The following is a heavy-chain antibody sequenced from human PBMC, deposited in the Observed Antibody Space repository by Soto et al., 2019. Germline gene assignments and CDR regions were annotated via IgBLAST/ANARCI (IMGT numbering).Heavy chain of an antibody. D-gene: IGHD7-27*01. CDR2: INPNSGGT. CDR3: ARARTQLGTYYYYGTDV. V-gene: IGHV1-2*04. Sequence: QVQLVQSGAEVKKPGASVKVSCKASGYTFTGYYMHWVRQAPGQGLEWMGWINPNSGGTNYAQKFQGWVTMTRDTSISTAYMELSRLRSDDTAVYYCARARTQLGTYYYYGTDVWGQGTTVTVSS. J-gene: IGHJ6*02. CDR1: GYTFTGYY.